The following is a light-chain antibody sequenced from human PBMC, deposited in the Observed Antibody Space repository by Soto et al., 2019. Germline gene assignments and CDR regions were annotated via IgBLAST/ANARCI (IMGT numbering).Light chain of an antibody. Sequence: EIVLTQSPASLSLSPGERATLSCRASASVSSYVVWYQQTLGQAPRLLIHDASNRATGIPSRFSGSGSGTDFTLTISGLEPEDSAVYYCQQRASWPHAFGQGTKLEIK. CDR3: QQRASWPHA. CDR2: DAS. CDR1: ASVSSY. J-gene: IGKJ2*01. V-gene: IGKV3-11*01.